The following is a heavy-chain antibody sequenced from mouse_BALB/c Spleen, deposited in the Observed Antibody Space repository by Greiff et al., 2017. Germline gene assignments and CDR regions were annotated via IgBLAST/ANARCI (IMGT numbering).Heavy chain of an antibody. CDR1: GFSLTSYG. CDR2: IWAGGST. Sequence: VQLKESGPGLVAPSQSLSITCTVSGFSLTSYGVHWVRQPPGKGLEWLGVIWAGGSTNYNSALMSRLSISKDNSKSQVFLKMNSLQTDDTAMYYCARDKGVFAYWGQGTLVTVSA. J-gene: IGHJ3*01. CDR3: ARDKGVFAY. V-gene: IGHV2-9*02. D-gene: IGHD3-3*01.